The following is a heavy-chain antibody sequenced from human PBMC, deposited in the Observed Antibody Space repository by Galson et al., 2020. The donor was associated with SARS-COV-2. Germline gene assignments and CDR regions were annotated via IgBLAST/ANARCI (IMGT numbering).Heavy chain of an antibody. CDR3: ATVMRPCRSVRSLDWNNYGVDV. Sequence: GASLKISCAASGFTFSNSAMTWVRQAPGKGLEWVSSLSASGTSTYYGDSVKGRFTISRDNSKDMVFLQLSSVRADDTAGYYCATVMRPCRSVRSLDWNNYGVDVWGPGTTVIVSS. J-gene: IGHJ6*02. CDR1: GFTFSNSA. D-gene: IGHD3-3*01. CDR2: LSASGTST. V-gene: IGHV3-23*01.